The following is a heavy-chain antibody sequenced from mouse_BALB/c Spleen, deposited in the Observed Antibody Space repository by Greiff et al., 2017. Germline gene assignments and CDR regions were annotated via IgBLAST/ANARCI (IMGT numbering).Heavy chain of an antibody. Sequence: EVKLMESGGGLVQPGGSLRLSCATSGFTFTDYYMSWVRQPPGKALEWLGFIRNKANGYTTEYSASVKGRFTISRDNSQSILYLQMNTLRAEDSATYYCAREGDYRGGFAYWGQGTLVTVSA. J-gene: IGHJ3*01. D-gene: IGHD2-14*01. V-gene: IGHV7-3*02. CDR3: AREGDYRGGFAY. CDR2: IRNKANGYTT. CDR1: GFTFTDYY.